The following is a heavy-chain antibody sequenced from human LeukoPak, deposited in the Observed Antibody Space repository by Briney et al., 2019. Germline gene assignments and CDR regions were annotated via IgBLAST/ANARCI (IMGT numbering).Heavy chain of an antibody. D-gene: IGHD3-22*01. CDR2: ISTSSSYI. J-gene: IGHJ4*02. Sequence: PGGSLRLSCAASGFTFSSYSMNWVRQAPGKGLEWVSSISTSSSYIYYADSVKGRFTISRDNAKSSLYLQMNSLRAEDTAVYYCARLMWVDYYDSSGYPDYWGQGTLVTVSS. CDR1: GFTFSSYS. CDR3: ARLMWVDYYDSSGYPDY. V-gene: IGHV3-21*01.